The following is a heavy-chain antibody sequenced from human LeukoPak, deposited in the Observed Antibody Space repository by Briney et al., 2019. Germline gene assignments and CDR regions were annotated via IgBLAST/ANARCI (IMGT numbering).Heavy chain of an antibody. CDR3: ARDRRDGYPGAFDI. V-gene: IGHV4-59*01. D-gene: IGHD5-24*01. CDR2: IYYSGST. Sequence: PSETLSLTCTVSGGSISSYYWSWIRQPPGKGLEWIGYIYYSGSTNYTPSIKSRVTISVDTSKNQFSLKLSSVTAADTAVYYCARDRRDGYPGAFDIWGQGTMVTVSS. CDR1: GGSISSYY. J-gene: IGHJ3*02.